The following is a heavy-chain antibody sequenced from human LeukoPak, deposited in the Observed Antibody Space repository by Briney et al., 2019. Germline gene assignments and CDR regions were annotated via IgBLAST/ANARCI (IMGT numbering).Heavy chain of an antibody. D-gene: IGHD3-9*01. CDR2: ISGSGGST. CDR1: GFTFSSYA. J-gene: IGHJ3*02. CDR3: AKDDHLYDILTRNAFDI. V-gene: IGHV3-23*01. Sequence: QSGGSLRLSCAASGFTFSSYAMSWVRQAPGKGLEWVSAISGSGGSTYYADSVKGRFTISRDNSKNTLYLQMNSLRAEDTAVYYCAKDDHLYDILTRNAFDIWGQGTMVTVSS.